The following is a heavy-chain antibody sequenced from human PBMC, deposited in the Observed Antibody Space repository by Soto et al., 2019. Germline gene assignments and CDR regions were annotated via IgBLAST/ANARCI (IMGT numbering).Heavy chain of an antibody. D-gene: IGHD3-10*01. Sequence: GGSLRLSCAASGFTFSRNWMHWVRQAPGKGLVWVSRINSDGSSTSYADSVKGRFTITRDNAKNSLYLQLDSLRAEDTALYYCVRSGDYRSGSYWYFFDYWGQGTQVTVSS. J-gene: IGHJ4*02. CDR1: GFTFSRNW. V-gene: IGHV3-74*01. CDR2: INSDGSST. CDR3: VRSGDYRSGSYWYFFDY.